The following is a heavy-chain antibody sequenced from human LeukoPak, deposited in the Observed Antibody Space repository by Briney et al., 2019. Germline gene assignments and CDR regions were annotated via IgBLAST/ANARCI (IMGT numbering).Heavy chain of an antibody. CDR3: ARGDESVPAVMPVWGDYYYYGMDV. J-gene: IGHJ6*02. D-gene: IGHD2-2*01. V-gene: IGHV4-59*01. Sequence: SETLSLTCTVSGGSISSYYWSWIRQPPGKGLEWIGYIYYSGSTNYNPSLKSRVTISVDTSKNQFSLKLSSVTAADTAVYYCARGDESVPAVMPVWGDYYYYGMDVWGQGTTVTVSS. CDR2: IYYSGST. CDR1: GGSISSYY.